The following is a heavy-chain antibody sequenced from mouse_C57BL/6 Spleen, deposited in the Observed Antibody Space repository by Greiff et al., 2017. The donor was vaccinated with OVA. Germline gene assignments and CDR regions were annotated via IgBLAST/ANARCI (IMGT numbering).Heavy chain of an antibody. CDR1: GFTFSDYY. J-gene: IGHJ2*01. CDR3: ARDGPLYGNYPRFDY. Sequence: EVHLVESEGGLVQPGSSMKLSCTASGFTFSDYYMAWVRQVPEKGLEWVANINSDGSSTYYLDSLKSRFIISRDNATNILYLQMSSLKSEDTATYYCARDGPLYGNYPRFDYWGQGTTLTVSS. D-gene: IGHD2-1*01. V-gene: IGHV5-16*01. CDR2: INSDGSST.